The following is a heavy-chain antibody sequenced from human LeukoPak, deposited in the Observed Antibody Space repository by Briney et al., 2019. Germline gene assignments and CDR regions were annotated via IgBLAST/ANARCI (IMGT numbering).Heavy chain of an antibody. D-gene: IGHD3-9*01. CDR3: ARLLLTGDGGRGWFDP. CDR2: VYYSGST. V-gene: IGHV4-39*01. CDR1: GGSISTSTHY. J-gene: IGHJ5*02. Sequence: SETLSLTCTVSGGSISTSTHYWGWIRQPPGMGLEGIGNVYYSGSTDYDPSLKSRVTISVDTSTHQFSLKLSSVTAADTAVYYCARLLLTGDGGRGWFDPWGQGTLVTVSS.